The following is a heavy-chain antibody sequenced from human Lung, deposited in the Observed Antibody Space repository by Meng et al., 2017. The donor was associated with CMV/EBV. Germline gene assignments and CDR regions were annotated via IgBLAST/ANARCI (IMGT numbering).Heavy chain of an antibody. CDR2: INPNSGGT. D-gene: IGHD2-15*01. CDR3: ARELDLQLGYCSGGSCYGRGNWFDP. V-gene: IGHV1-2*02. J-gene: IGHJ5*02. Sequence: SVKVSXKASGYTFTGYYMHWVRQAPGQGLEWMGWINPNSGGTNYAQKFQGRVTMIRDTSISTAYMELSRLRSDDTAVYYCARELDLQLGYCSGGSCYGRGNWFDPWGQGTLVTVSS. CDR1: GYTFTGYY.